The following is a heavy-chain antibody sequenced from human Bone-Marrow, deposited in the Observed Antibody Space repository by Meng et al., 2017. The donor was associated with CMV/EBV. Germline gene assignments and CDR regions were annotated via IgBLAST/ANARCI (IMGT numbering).Heavy chain of an antibody. D-gene: IGHD4-11*01. Sequence: GESLKISCAASGFTFSSYSMNWVRQAPGKGLEWVSSISSSSSYIYYADSVKGRFTISRDNAKNSLYLQMNSLRAEDTAVYYCVREPAPTVTTRGWFDPWGQGTLVTVSS. CDR1: GFTFSSYS. CDR3: VREPAPTVTTRGWFDP. J-gene: IGHJ5*02. CDR2: ISSSSSYI. V-gene: IGHV3-21*01.